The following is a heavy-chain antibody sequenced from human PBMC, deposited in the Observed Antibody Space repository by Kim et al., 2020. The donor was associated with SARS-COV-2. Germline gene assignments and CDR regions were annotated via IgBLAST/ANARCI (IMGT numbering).Heavy chain of an antibody. CDR3: ARCGYSYGLSYYYYGMDV. D-gene: IGHD5-18*01. CDR2: ISAYNGNT. J-gene: IGHJ6*02. V-gene: IGHV1-18*01. CDR1: GYTFTSYG. Sequence: ASVKVSCKASGYTFTSYGISWVRQAPGQGLEWMGWISAYNGNTNYAQKLQGRVTMTTDTSTSTAYMELRSLRSDDTAVYYCARCGYSYGLSYYYYGMDVWGQGTTVTVSS.